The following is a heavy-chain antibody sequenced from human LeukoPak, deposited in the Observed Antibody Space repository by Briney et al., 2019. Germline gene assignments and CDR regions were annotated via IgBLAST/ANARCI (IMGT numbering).Heavy chain of an antibody. CDR2: ISFDGSNE. V-gene: IGHV3-30*03. CDR3: AREEHDYVWGSYRYYYYYGIDV. CDR1: GFTFSSYG. Sequence: GGSLRLSCAASGFTFSSYGMHWVRQSPGRGLEWLSFISFDGSNEFYADSLKGRFTISRDNSKDTLYLQMNSLRAEDTALYYCAREEHDYVWGSYRYYYYYGIDVWGQGTTVTVPS. J-gene: IGHJ6*02. D-gene: IGHD3-16*02.